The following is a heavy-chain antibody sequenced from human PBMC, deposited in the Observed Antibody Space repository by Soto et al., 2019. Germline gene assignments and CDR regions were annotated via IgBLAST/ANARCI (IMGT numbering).Heavy chain of an antibody. CDR1: GGSISSGGYS. D-gene: IGHD2-8*02. CDR2: IYYGGSS. Sequence: TLSLTCAVSGGSISSGGYSWSWIRQPPGKGLEWIGNIYYGGSSYYNPTLKSRVTISVDTSKNQFSLKLTSVTAADTAVYYCARDKITGLFDYWGQGTLVTVSS. V-gene: IGHV4-30-2*03. CDR3: ARDKITGLFDY. J-gene: IGHJ4*02.